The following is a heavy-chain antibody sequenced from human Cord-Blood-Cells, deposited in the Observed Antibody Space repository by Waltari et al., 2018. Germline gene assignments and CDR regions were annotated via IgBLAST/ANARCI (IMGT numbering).Heavy chain of an antibody. V-gene: IGHV4-38-2*01. CDR1: GYSISSGYY. CDR2: IYHSGST. Sequence: QVQLQESGPGLVKPSETLSLTCAVSGYSISSGYYWGWIRQPPGKGLEWIGSIYHSGSTYYNPSLKSRVTISVDTSKNQFSLKLSSVTAADTAVYYCARVIWYNWNLDAFDIWGQGTMVTVSS. D-gene: IGHD1-20*01. CDR3: ARVIWYNWNLDAFDI. J-gene: IGHJ3*02.